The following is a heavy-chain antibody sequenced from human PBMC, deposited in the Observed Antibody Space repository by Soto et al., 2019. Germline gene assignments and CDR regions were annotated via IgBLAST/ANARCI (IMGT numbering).Heavy chain of an antibody. Sequence: QVQLVQSGAAVKKPGSSVKVSCKASGGTFSSYAISWVRQAPGQGLEWMGGIIPISETTNYAQKFQGRVTITADESKSTAYMELGSLRSEDTAVYYCARSQGSSTSLEIYYYYYYGMDVWGQGTTVNVSS. CDR1: GGTFSSYA. CDR3: ARSQGSSTSLEIYYYYYYGMDV. J-gene: IGHJ6*02. V-gene: IGHV1-69*01. CDR2: IIPISETT. D-gene: IGHD2-2*01.